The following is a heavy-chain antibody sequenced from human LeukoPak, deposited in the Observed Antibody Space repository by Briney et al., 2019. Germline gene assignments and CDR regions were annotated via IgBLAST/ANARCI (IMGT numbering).Heavy chain of an antibody. J-gene: IGHJ3*02. Sequence: GGSLRLSCAASGFTVSSNYMRWVRQAPGKGLEWVSIIYSGGSTYYADSVKGRFTISRDNSKNTLYLQMNSLRAEDTAVYYCARVGYYGSGTPPAGGAFDIWGQGTMVTVSS. D-gene: IGHD3-10*01. V-gene: IGHV3-53*01. CDR3: ARVGYYGSGTPPAGGAFDI. CDR2: IYSGGST. CDR1: GFTVSSNY.